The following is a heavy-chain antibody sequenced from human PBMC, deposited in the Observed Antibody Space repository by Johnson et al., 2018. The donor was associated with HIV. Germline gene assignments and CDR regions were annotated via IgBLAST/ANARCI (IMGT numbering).Heavy chain of an antibody. CDR2: IRSKAYGGTT. Sequence: VQLVESGGGLVQPGRSLRLSCTTSGFTFGDYAMSWVRQAPGKGPEWVGFIRSKAYGGTTEYAASVKGRFTISRDNAKDSLYLQMNSLRADDTAVYYCARDPYTSGGYGAFAIWGQGTVVTVSS. V-gene: IGHV3-49*04. CDR1: GFTFGDYA. D-gene: IGHD3-22*01. CDR3: ARDPYTSGGYGAFAI. J-gene: IGHJ3*02.